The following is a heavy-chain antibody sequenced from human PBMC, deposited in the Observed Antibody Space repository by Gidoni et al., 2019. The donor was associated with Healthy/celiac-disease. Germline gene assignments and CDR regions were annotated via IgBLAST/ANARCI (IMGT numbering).Heavy chain of an antibody. J-gene: IGHJ3*02. Sequence: QVQLQESGPGLVKPSQTLSLTCTVSGGSISSGSYYWSWIRQPPGKGLEWIGRIYTSGSTNYNPSLKSRVTISVDTSKNQFSLKLSSVTAADTAVYYCARFGVGATHDAFDIWGQGTMVTVSS. CDR3: ARFGVGATHDAFDI. V-gene: IGHV4-61*02. CDR2: IYTSGST. CDR1: GGSISSGSYY. D-gene: IGHD1-26*01.